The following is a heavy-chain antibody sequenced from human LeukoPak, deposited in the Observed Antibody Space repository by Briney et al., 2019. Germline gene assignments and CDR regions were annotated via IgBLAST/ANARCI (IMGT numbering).Heavy chain of an antibody. J-gene: IGHJ6*02. V-gene: IGHV3-30*14. CDR1: GFTFSSYA. CDR3: ARLSYYYASGSYSSVDV. D-gene: IGHD3-10*01. CDR2: ISYDGSNK. Sequence: GRSLRLSCAASGFTFSSYAMHWVRQAPGKGLEWVAVISYDGSNKYYADSVKGRFTISRDNSKNTLYLQMNTLRAEDTAVYYCARLSYYYASGSYSSVDVWGQGTTVTVSS.